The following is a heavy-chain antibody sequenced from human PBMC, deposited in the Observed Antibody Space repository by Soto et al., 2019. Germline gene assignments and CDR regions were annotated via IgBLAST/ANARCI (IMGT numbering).Heavy chain of an antibody. V-gene: IGHV4-59*01. J-gene: IGHJ4*02. CDR1: GGSISSYY. CDR3: ARHPGASFDY. CDR2: IHYSGIT. D-gene: IGHD7-27*01. Sequence: TSETLSLTCTVSGGSISSYYWSWLRQSPGKRLEWIGYIHYSGITKYNPSLKSRVTISLDTSKNQFSLKLSSVTAADSAVYYCARHPGASFDYWGQGTLVTVSS.